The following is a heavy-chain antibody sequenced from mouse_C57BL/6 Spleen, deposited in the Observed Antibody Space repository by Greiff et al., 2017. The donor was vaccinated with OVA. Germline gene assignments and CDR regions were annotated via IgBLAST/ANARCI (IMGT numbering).Heavy chain of an antibody. Sequence: QVQLKESGPELVKPGASVKISCKASGYAFSSSWMNWVKQRPGKGLEWIGRIYPGDGDTNYNGKFKGKATLTADKSSSTAYMQLSSLTSEDSAVYFCARELPTYGYFDVWGTGTTVTVSS. D-gene: IGHD2-1*01. J-gene: IGHJ1*03. CDR3: ARELPTYGYFDV. CDR1: GYAFSSSW. CDR2: IYPGDGDT. V-gene: IGHV1-82*01.